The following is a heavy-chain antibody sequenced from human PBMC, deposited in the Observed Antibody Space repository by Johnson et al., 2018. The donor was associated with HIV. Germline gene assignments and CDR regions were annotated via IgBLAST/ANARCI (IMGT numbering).Heavy chain of an antibody. V-gene: IGHV3-30-3*01. CDR1: GFTFSSFA. D-gene: IGHD3-22*01. CDR2: ISYDGSNK. Sequence: QLQLVESGGGLVQPGGSLRLSCAASGFTFSSFAMSWVRQAPGKGLEWVAVISYDGSNKYYADSVKGRFTISRDNSKNTLYLQMNSLRAEDTAVYYCARGGARSSGYYSAFDIWGQGTMVTVSS. J-gene: IGHJ3*02. CDR3: ARGGARSSGYYSAFDI.